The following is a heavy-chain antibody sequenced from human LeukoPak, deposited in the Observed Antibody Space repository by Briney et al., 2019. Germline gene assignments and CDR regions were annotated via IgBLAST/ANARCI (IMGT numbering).Heavy chain of an antibody. CDR2: ISAYNGNT. J-gene: IGHJ4*02. CDR1: GYTFTSYG. Sequence: ASVKVSCKASGYTFTSYGISWVRQAPGQGLEWMGWISAYNGNTNYAQKLQGRVTMTTDTSTSTAYMELRSLRSDDTAVYCCARNVLRYFDWLPRQDYWGQGTLVTVSS. CDR3: ARNVLRYFDWLPRQDY. D-gene: IGHD3-9*01. V-gene: IGHV1-18*01.